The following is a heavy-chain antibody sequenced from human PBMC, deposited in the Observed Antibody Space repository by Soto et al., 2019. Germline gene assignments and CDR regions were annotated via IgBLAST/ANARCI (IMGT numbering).Heavy chain of an antibody. Sequence: PGGSLRLSCAASGFTFSSYGMHWVRQAPGKGLEWVAVISYDGSNKYYADSVKGRFTISRDNSKNTLYLQMNSLRAEDTAVYYCAKSLAYYYDSSGYYHYYYYGMDVWGQGTTVTVS. D-gene: IGHD3-22*01. CDR2: ISYDGSNK. V-gene: IGHV3-30*18. CDR3: AKSLAYYYDSSGYYHYYYYGMDV. J-gene: IGHJ6*02. CDR1: GFTFSSYG.